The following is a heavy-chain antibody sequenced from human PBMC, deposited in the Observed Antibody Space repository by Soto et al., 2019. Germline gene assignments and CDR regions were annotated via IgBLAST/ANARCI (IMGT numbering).Heavy chain of an antibody. D-gene: IGHD6-6*01. CDR1: GYSFTCYW. J-gene: IGHJ5*02. Sequence: PGESLKISCKGSGYSFTCYWIGWVRQMPGKGLEWMGIIYPGDSDTRYSPSFQGQVTISADKSISTAYLQWSSLKASDTAMYYCARRFSSSSGNNWFDPWGQGTLVTVSS. CDR3: ARRFSSSSGNNWFDP. CDR2: IYPGDSDT. V-gene: IGHV5-51*01.